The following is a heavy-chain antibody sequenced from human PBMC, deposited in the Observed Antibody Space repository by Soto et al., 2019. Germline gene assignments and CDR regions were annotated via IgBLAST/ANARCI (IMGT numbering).Heavy chain of an antibody. J-gene: IGHJ6*02. V-gene: IGHV1-2*04. CDR1: GYTFTGYY. CDR3: AIPSDSYYYGMDV. CDR2: INPNSGGT. Sequence: AASVKVSCKASGYTFTGYYMHWVRQAPGQGLEWMGWINPNSGGTNYAQKFQGWVTMTRDTSISTAYMELSRLRSDDTAVYYCAIPSDSYYYGMDVWGQGTTVTVSS.